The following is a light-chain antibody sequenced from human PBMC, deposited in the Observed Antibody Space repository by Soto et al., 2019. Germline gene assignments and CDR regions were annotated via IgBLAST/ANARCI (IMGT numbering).Light chain of an antibody. CDR1: QSVSSSF. CDR2: GAS. J-gene: IGKJ3*01. Sequence: EIVLTQSPGTLSLSPGESATLSCRATQSVSSSFLAWYQQKPGLAPRLLIYGASTRATGIPDRFSGSGSGTDFTLTISRLEPEDFAVYYCQLYGSSPLTFSPGTKVDIK. CDR3: QLYGSSPLT. V-gene: IGKV3-20*01.